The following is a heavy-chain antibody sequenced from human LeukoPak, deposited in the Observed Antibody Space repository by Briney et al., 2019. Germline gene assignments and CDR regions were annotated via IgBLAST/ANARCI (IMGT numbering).Heavy chain of an antibody. D-gene: IGHD4-17*01. Sequence: ASVKVSCKASGYTFTSYGISWVRQAPGQGLEWMGWISAHNGNTNYAQKLQGRVTITTDTSTSTAYMELRSLRSDDTAAYYCARVKSAVTTNYYYYYMDVWGKGTTVTVSS. CDR1: GYTFTSYG. V-gene: IGHV1-18*01. CDR3: ARVKSAVTTNYYYYYMDV. CDR2: ISAHNGNT. J-gene: IGHJ6*03.